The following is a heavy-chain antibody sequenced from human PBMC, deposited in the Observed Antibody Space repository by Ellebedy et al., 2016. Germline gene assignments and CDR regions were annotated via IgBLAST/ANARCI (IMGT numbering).Heavy chain of an antibody. CDR1: GYTFTSYG. J-gene: IGHJ4*02. CDR3: ARLADSSGYFVTGDASTVDDY. CDR2: ISSHTGTT. V-gene: IGHV1-18*01. Sequence: ASVKVSXXSSGYTFTSYGISWVRQAPGQGLEWMGWISSHTGTTKYVQKLQDRVTMTTDASTSTTYMELRSLRSDDTAVYYCARLADSSGYFVTGDASTVDDYWGQGTLVTVSS. D-gene: IGHD3-22*01.